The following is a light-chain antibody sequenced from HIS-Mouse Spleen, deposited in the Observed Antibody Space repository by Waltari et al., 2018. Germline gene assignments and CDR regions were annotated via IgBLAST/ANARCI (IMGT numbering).Light chain of an antibody. V-gene: IGLV1-44*01. CDR3: AAWDDSLNGVV. J-gene: IGLJ2*01. CDR1: SSNIGSNT. Sequence: QSVLTQPPSASGTPGQRVTISCSGSSSNIGSNTVNWYQQRPGTAPKLLIYSKNQRPSGVPDRFSGSKSGTSASLAISGLQAEDEADYYCAAWDDSLNGVVFGGGTKLTVL. CDR2: SKN.